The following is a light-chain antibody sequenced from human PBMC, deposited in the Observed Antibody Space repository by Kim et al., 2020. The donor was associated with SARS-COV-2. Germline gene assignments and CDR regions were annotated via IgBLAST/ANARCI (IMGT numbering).Light chain of an antibody. CDR3: QQYGSSRRT. CDR2: GAS. CDR1: QSVSSSY. Sequence: EIVLTQSPGTLSLSPGERATLSCRASQSVSSSYLAWYQQKPGQAPRLLIYGASSRATGIPDRFSGSGSGTDFTLTISRLEPEDFALYYCQQYGSSRRTFGQGTKVDIK. V-gene: IGKV3-20*01. J-gene: IGKJ1*01.